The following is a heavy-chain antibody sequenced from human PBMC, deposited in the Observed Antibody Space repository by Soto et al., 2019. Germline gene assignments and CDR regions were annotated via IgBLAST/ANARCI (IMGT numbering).Heavy chain of an antibody. D-gene: IGHD6-19*01. Sequence: ASVKVSCKASGYTFTGYYMHWVRQAPGQGLEWMGWINPNSGGTNYAQKFQGWVTMTRDTSTSTAYIELRSLRSDDTAVFYCARDYSSGWYGSGYWGQGTLVTVSS. CDR2: INPNSGGT. V-gene: IGHV1-2*04. CDR1: GYTFTGYY. CDR3: ARDYSSGWYGSGY. J-gene: IGHJ4*02.